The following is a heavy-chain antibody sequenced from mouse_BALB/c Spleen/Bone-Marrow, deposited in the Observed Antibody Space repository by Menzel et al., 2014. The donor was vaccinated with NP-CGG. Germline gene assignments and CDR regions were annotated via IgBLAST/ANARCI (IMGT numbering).Heavy chain of an antibody. Sequence: EVQGVESGGGLVKPGGSLKPSCAASGFTFSDYYMYWVRQTPEKRLEWVATISDGGSYTYYPDSVKGRFTISRDNAKNNLYLQMGSLKSEDTAMYYCARGSSYFDYWGQGTTLTVSS. CDR1: GFTFSDYY. J-gene: IGHJ2*01. CDR2: ISDGGSYT. V-gene: IGHV5-4*02. CDR3: ARGSSYFDY. D-gene: IGHD1-1*01.